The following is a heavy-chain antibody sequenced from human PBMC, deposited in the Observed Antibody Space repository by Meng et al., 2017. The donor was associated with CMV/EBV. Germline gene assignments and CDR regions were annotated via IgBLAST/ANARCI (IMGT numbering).Heavy chain of an antibody. V-gene: IGHV3-21*01. CDR1: GFTFSSYS. CDR2: ISSSSSYI. CDR3: ARGGKLDYDSSGTRSYWFDP. Sequence: GESLKISCAASGFTFSSYSMNWVRQAPGKGLEWVSSISSSSSYIYYADSVKGRFTISRDNAKNSLYLHMNSMRAEDTAVYYCARGGKLDYDSSGTRSYWFDPWGQGTTVTVSS. J-gene: IGHJ5*02. D-gene: IGHD3-22*01.